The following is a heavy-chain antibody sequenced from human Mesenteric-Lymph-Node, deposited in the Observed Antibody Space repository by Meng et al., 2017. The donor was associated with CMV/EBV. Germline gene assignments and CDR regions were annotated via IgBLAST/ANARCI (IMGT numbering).Heavy chain of an antibody. CDR3: ARRKVATRNWYFDL. Sequence: VCGVSFSGCYWSWVRQPPGKGLEWVGEINHGGSANYNPSLMSRVTISVDTSKNQFSLKLSSVTAADTAVYYCARRKVATRNWYFDLWGRGTLVTVSS. D-gene: IGHD5-12*01. CDR1: GVSFSGCY. J-gene: IGHJ2*01. V-gene: IGHV4-34*01. CDR2: INHGGSA.